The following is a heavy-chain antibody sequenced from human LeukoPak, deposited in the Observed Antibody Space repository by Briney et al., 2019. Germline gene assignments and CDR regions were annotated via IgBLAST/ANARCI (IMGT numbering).Heavy chain of an antibody. D-gene: IGHD3-22*01. CDR3: AKDLYYYDSSGLGDY. CDR2: ISSSGSTK. J-gene: IGHJ4*02. CDR1: GFTFSDYY. Sequence: KPGGSLRLSCVASGFTFSDYYMSWIRQAPGKGLEWVSYISSSGSTKAYADSVKGRFTISRDNAKNTLYLQMNSLRAEDTAVYYCAKDLYYYDSSGLGDYWGQGTLVTVSS. V-gene: IGHV3-11*04.